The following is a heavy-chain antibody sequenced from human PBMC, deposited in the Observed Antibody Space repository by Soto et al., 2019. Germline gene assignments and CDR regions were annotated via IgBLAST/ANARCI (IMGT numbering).Heavy chain of an antibody. V-gene: IGHV3-23*01. CDR1: GFTFSTYA. CDR3: AKGGEGSCSQTSCLYFSDS. CDR2: ISGSGDSS. D-gene: IGHD2-15*01. J-gene: IGHJ4*02. Sequence: EVQLLDSGGGLVQPGGSLRLSCAASGFTFSTYAMSWVRQAPGKGLEWVSTISGSGDSSYYATSGKGRFTISSDNSRNTLDLQMNSLRVEDTAVYYCAKGGEGSCSQTSCLYFSDSWGQGTLVTVSS.